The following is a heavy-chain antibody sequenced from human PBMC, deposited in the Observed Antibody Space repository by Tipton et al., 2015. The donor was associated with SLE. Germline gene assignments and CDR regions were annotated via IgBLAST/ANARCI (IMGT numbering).Heavy chain of an antibody. Sequence: TLSLTCTVSGGSISSSSYYWGWIRQPPGKGLEWIGSIYYSGSTYYNPSLKSRVTISVDTSKNQFSLKLSSVTAADTAVYYCARPPPQRYDSSGYPPHWYFDLWGRGTLVTVSS. V-gene: IGHV4-39*01. CDR2: IYYSGST. J-gene: IGHJ2*01. D-gene: IGHD3-22*01. CDR1: GGSISSSSYY. CDR3: ARPPPQRYDSSGYPPHWYFDL.